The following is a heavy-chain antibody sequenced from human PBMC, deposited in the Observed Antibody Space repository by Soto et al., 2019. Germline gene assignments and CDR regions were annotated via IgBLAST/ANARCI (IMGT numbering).Heavy chain of an antibody. CDR2: IAYDGSNR. CDR1: GFTFTTQG. V-gene: IGHV3-30*18. Sequence: QVQLVESGGGVVQPGRSLSLSCAASGFTFTTQGTHWVRQSPGKGLEWVASIAYDGSNRNYGDPVKGRFFVSRHNPKKTVSLQMNSLRDEDTAVYFGAKDRGGSWTFDYWGQGILVIVSS. CDR3: AKDRGGSWTFDY. D-gene: IGHD6-13*01. J-gene: IGHJ4*02.